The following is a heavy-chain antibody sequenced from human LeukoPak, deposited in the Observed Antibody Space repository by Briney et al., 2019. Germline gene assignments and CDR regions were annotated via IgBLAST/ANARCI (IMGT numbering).Heavy chain of an antibody. CDR2: INAGNGNT. D-gene: IGHD5-18*01. Sequence: ASVKVSCKASGYTFTSYAMHWVRQAPGQRLEWMGWINAGNGNTKYSQKFQGRVTITRDTSASTAYMELSSLRSEDTAVYYCARDRGGYSYGNYFDYWGQGTLVTVSS. V-gene: IGHV1-3*01. CDR1: GYTFTSYA. J-gene: IGHJ4*02. CDR3: ARDRGGYSYGNYFDY.